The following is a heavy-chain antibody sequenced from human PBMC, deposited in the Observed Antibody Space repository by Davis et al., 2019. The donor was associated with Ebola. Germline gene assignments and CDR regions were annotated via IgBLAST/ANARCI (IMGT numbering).Heavy chain of an antibody. CDR3: ARDGSVAAIELDY. D-gene: IGHD2-2*02. CDR2: MNPNSGNT. Sequence: AASVKVSCKASGYTFTSYDINWVRQATGQGLEWMGWMNPNSGNTNYAQKVQGRVTMTTDTSTSTAYMELRSLRSDDTAVYYCARDGSVAAIELDYWGQGTLVTVSS. V-gene: IGHV1-8*01. CDR1: GYTFTSYD. J-gene: IGHJ4*02.